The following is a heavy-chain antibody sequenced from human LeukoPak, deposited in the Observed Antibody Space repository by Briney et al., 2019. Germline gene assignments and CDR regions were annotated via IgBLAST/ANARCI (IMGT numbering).Heavy chain of an antibody. V-gene: IGHV1-8*01. CDR1: GYTFTSYD. D-gene: IGHD3-3*01. CDR2: MNPNSGNT. J-gene: IGHJ6*02. CDR3: ARGYYDFWSGYYSGYYYGMDV. Sequence: ASVKVSCKASGYTFTSYDINWVRQATGQGLEWMGWMNPNSGNTGYAQKFQGRVTMTRNTSISTAYMELSSLRSEDTAVYHCARGYYDFWSGYYSGYYYGMDVWGQGTTVTVSS.